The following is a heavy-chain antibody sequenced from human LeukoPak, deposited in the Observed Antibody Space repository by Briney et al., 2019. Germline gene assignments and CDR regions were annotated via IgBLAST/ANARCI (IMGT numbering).Heavy chain of an antibody. J-gene: IGHJ3*02. CDR1: GGSISSSSYY. Sequence: SSETLSLTCTVSGGSISSSSYYWGWIRQPPGKGLEWIGSIYYSGSTYYNPSLKSRVTISVDTSKNQFSLKLSSVTAADTAVYYCARGQRGSSGWHQDAFDIWGQGTMVTVSS. D-gene: IGHD6-19*01. V-gene: IGHV4-39*01. CDR2: IYYSGST. CDR3: ARGQRGSSGWHQDAFDI.